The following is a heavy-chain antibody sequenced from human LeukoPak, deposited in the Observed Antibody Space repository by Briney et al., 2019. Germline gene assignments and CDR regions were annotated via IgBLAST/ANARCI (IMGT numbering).Heavy chain of an antibody. V-gene: IGHV4-59*01. CDR3: ARENPSGYYNRPIDY. CDR1: GASISSYY. D-gene: IGHD3-22*01. Sequence: PSETLSLTCTVSGASISSYYWSWIRQPPGKGLEWIGDIYYSGSIKYNPSLKSRVTMSVDTSKNQFTLKLSSVTAADTAIYYCARENPSGYYNRPIDYWGQGTLVTVSS. CDR2: IYYSGSI. J-gene: IGHJ4*02.